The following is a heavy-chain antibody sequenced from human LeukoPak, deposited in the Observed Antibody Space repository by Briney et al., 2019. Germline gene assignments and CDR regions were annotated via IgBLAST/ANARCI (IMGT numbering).Heavy chain of an antibody. CDR3: ARDRGGIVVVTANDY. J-gene: IGHJ4*02. CDR1: GGTFSSYA. Sequence: SVKVCCKASGGTFSSYAISWVRQAPGQGLEWMGRIIPILGIANYAQKFQGRVTITADKSTSTAYMELSSLRSGDTAVYYCARDRGGIVVVTANDYWGQGTLVTVSS. V-gene: IGHV1-69*04. D-gene: IGHD2-21*02. CDR2: IIPILGIA.